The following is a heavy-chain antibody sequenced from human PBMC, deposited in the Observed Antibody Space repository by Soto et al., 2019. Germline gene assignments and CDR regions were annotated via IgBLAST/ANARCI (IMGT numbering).Heavy chain of an antibody. J-gene: IGHJ4*02. CDR2: IIPIFGTA. CDR1: VGPFSSYA. CDR3: ARASGESYPGSRVFDS. Sequence: VKVSCKAXVGPFSSYAISCVRHSPRQGLEWMGGIIPIFGTANYAQKFQGRVTITADESTSTAYMELSSLRAEDTAVYYCARASGESYPGSRVFDSWGQGTRVTVSS. V-gene: IGHV1-69*01. D-gene: IGHD3-10*01.